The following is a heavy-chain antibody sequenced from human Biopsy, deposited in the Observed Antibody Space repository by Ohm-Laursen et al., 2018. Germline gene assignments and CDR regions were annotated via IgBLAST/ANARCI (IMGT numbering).Heavy chain of an antibody. V-gene: IGHV1-8*01. CDR2: MNPNSGNT. CDR3: ARGSFWFGGNYYYYGMDV. J-gene: IGHJ6*02. Sequence: ATVKISCKVSGYTFTSYDINWVRQATGQGLEWMGWMNPNSGNTDYAQKFQGRVTMTRNTSISTAYMELNSLRSEDTAVYYCARGSFWFGGNYYYYGMDVWGQGTTVTVSS. CDR1: GYTFTSYD. D-gene: IGHD3-10*01.